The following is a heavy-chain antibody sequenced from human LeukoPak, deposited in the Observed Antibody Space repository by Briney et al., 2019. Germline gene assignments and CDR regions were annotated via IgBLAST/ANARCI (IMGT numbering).Heavy chain of an antibody. Sequence: GGSLRLSCAASGFTFSSYSMYWVRQAPGKGLEWVSSISSSSSYIYYADSVKGRFTISRDNAKNSLYLQMNSLRAEDTAVYYCARDGATMIVVVTSYYMDVWGKGTTVTVS. J-gene: IGHJ6*03. CDR2: ISSSSSYI. D-gene: IGHD3-22*01. CDR1: GFTFSSYS. CDR3: ARDGATMIVVVTSYYMDV. V-gene: IGHV3-21*01.